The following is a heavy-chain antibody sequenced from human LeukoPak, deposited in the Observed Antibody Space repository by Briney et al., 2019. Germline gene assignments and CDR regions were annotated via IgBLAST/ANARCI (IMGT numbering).Heavy chain of an antibody. D-gene: IGHD2/OR15-2a*01. Sequence: AGSLRLSCAASGFTISSYSMNWVRQAPGKGLEWVSSISSSSSYIYYADSVKGRFTISRDNAKNSLYLQVNSLRAEDTAVYYCAREEAPNIFYYYYGMDVWGQGTTVTVSS. CDR1: GFTISSYS. J-gene: IGHJ6*02. V-gene: IGHV3-21*01. CDR3: AREEAPNIFYYYYGMDV. CDR2: ISSSSSYI.